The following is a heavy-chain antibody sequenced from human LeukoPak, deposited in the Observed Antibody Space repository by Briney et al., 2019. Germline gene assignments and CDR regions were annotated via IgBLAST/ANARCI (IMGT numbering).Heavy chain of an antibody. CDR1: GGTFSSYA. V-gene: IGHV1-69*13. Sequence: VASVKVSCKASGGTFSSYAISWVRQAPGQGLEWMGGIIPIFGTANYAQKFQGRVTITADESTSTAYMELSSLRSEDTAVYYCARGIAAAVLSGAFDIWGQGTMVTVSS. CDR2: IIPIFGTA. D-gene: IGHD6-13*01. J-gene: IGHJ3*02. CDR3: ARGIAAAVLSGAFDI.